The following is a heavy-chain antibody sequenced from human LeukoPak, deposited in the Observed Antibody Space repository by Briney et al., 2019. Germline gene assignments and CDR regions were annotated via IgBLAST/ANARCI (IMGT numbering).Heavy chain of an antibody. Sequence: ASVKVSCKASGGTFSSYAISWVRQAPGQGLEWMGGIIPIFGTANYAQKFQGRVTITADESTSTAYMELSSLRSEDTAVYYCATTITEQWLGNYYYYYYMDVWGKGTTVTISS. CDR1: GGTFSSYA. CDR3: ATTITEQWLGNYYYYYYMDV. J-gene: IGHJ6*03. V-gene: IGHV1-69*13. D-gene: IGHD6-19*01. CDR2: IIPIFGTA.